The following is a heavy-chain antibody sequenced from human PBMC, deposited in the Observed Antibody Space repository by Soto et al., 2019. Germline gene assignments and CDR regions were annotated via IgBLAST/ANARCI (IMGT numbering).Heavy chain of an antibody. V-gene: IGHV4-59*08. CDR1: GGSISSYY. Sequence: QVQLQESGPGLVKPSETLSLTCTVSGGSISSYYWSWIRQPPGKGLEWIGYIYYSGSTNYNPSLKSRVTISVDTSKNQFSLKLSSVTAADTAVYYCASYYWGYGMDVWGQGTTVTVSS. D-gene: IGHD3-22*01. CDR3: ASYYWGYGMDV. J-gene: IGHJ6*02. CDR2: IYYSGST.